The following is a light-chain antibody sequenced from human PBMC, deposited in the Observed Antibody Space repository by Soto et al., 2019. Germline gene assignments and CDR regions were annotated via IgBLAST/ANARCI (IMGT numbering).Light chain of an antibody. CDR3: QQRSNWPPWT. J-gene: IGKJ1*01. CDR1: QSVSSY. Sequence: EIVLPQSPATLSLSPGERATLSCRASQSVSSYFAWYQQKPGQAPRLLIYDASNRATGIPARFSGSGSGTDFTLTISSLEPEDFAVYYCQQRSNWPPWTFGQGTKVEIK. V-gene: IGKV3-11*01. CDR2: DAS.